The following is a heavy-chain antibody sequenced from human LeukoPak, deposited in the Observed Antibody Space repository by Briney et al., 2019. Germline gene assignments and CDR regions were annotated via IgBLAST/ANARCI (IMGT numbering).Heavy chain of an antibody. CDR2: INDDTP. CDR1: GFNLDDHG. CDR3: AKEYDLWHEQGNWFET. Sequence: GGSLRLSCAASGFNLDDHGMSWVRQAPGRGLEWVSAINDDTPYYTDSVKGRFTVSRDNSRDTLYLHLNSLRAEDTAIYYCAKEYDLWHEQGNWFETWGQGVLVTVSS. D-gene: IGHD3-3*01. V-gene: IGHV3-23*01. J-gene: IGHJ5*02.